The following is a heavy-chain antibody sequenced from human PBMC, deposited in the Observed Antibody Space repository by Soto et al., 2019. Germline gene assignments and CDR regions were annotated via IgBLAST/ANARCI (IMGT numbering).Heavy chain of an antibody. CDR3: ARADGCSSTSCSPKWFDP. Sequence: SETLELTFSVCGWTFSGYYWSWIRPPPGKGLEWIGEINHSGSTNYNPSLKSRVTISVDTSKNQFSLKLSSVTAADTAVYYCARADGCSSTSCSPKWFDPWGQGTLVNVSS. CDR2: INHSGST. D-gene: IGHD2-2*01. CDR1: GWTFSGYY. J-gene: IGHJ5*02. V-gene: IGHV4-34*01.